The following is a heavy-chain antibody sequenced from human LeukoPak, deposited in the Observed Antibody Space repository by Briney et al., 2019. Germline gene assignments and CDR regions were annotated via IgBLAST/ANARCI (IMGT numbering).Heavy chain of an antibody. D-gene: IGHD6-13*01. CDR1: GYTFTGYY. J-gene: IGHJ3*02. CDR2: INPNSGGT. CDR3: ARGAGYSSSWYRGYDALDI. Sequence: ASVKVSCKASGYTFTGYYMHWVRQAPGQGLEWMGWINPNSGGTNYAQKFQGRVTMTRDTSISTAYMELSRLRSDDTAVYYCARGAGYSSSWYRGYDALDIWGQGTMVTVSS. V-gene: IGHV1-2*02.